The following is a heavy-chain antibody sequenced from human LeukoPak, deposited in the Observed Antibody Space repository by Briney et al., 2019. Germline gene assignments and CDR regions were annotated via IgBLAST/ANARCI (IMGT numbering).Heavy chain of an antibody. CDR2: INHSGST. CDR3: ARRGLIAARRGAFDI. D-gene: IGHD6-6*01. J-gene: IGHJ3*02. Sequence: SETLSLTCAVYGGSFSGYYWSWIRQPPGKGLEWIGEINHSGSTNYNPSLKSRVTISVDTSKNQFSLKLSSVTAADTAVYYCARRGLIAARRGAFDIWGQGAMVTVSS. V-gene: IGHV4-34*01. CDR1: GGSFSGYY.